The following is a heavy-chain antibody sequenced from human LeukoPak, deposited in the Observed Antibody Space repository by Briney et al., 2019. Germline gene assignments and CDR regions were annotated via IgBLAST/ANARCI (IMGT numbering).Heavy chain of an antibody. CDR2: ISGSGGST. V-gene: IGHV3-23*01. J-gene: IGHJ4*02. Sequence: GGSLRLSCAASGFTFSSYAMSWVRQPPEKGLELVSAISGSGGSTYYADSVKGRFTISRDNSKNTLYLQMNSLRAEDTAVYYCAKGASGPYGSGSPPVDYWGQGTLVTVSS. CDR3: AKGASGPYGSGSPPVDY. CDR1: GFTFSSYA. D-gene: IGHD3-10*01.